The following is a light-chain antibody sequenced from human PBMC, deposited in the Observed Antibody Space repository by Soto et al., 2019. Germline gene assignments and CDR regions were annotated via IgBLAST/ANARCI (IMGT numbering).Light chain of an antibody. CDR1: QSVGTQ. CDR2: GAS. CDR3: QQYSVWPLVT. V-gene: IGKV3-15*01. Sequence: EIVMTQSPATLSVSPGERATLSCRVSQSVGTQLAWYQLKPGQTPRLVIFGASTRATGIPARFSGSGSGSEFTLTISSLQSEDFAVYSCQQYSVWPLVTFGGGTKVEIK. J-gene: IGKJ4*01.